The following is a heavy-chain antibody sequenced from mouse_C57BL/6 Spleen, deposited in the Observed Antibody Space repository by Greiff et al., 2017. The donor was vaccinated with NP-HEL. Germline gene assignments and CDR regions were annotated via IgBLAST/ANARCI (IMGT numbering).Heavy chain of an antibody. CDR3: AKYYGTPGYFDV. V-gene: IGHV1-64*01. CDR1: GYTFTSYW. D-gene: IGHD1-1*01. CDR2: IHPNSGST. Sequence: QVQLQQPGAELVKPGASVKLSCKASGYTFTSYWMHWVKQRPGQGLEWIGMIHPNSGSTNYNEKFKSKATLTVDKSSSTAYMQLSSLTSEDSAVYYCAKYYGTPGYFDVWGTRTTVTVSS. J-gene: IGHJ1*03.